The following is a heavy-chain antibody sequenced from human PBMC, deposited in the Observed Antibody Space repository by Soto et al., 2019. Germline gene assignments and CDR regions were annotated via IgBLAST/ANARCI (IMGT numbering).Heavy chain of an antibody. CDR3: ARGGYCSSTCCYWGSGMDV. J-gene: IGHJ6*02. CDR2: TYYRSKWYN. D-gene: IGHD2-2*01. V-gene: IGHV6-1*01. Sequence: PSQTLSLTCAISGDSVSSNSAAWNWIRQSPSRGLEWLGRTYYRSKWYNDYAVSVRSRITINPDTSKNQFSLQLNSVTPEDTAVYYCARGGYCSSTCCYWGSGMDVWGQGTTVTV. CDR1: GDSVSSNSAA.